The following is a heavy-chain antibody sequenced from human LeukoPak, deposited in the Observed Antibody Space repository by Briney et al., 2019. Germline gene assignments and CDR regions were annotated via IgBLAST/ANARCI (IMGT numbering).Heavy chain of an antibody. Sequence: GGSLRLSCAASGFTFSGSALHWVRQASGKGLEWVGRIRSTANGYATAYAASVKGRFTISRDDSKNTAYLQMDSLKTEDTAVYYCTGNYYGSGSYAGFDYWGQGTLVTVSS. CDR3: TGNYYGSGSYAGFDY. J-gene: IGHJ4*02. D-gene: IGHD3-10*01. V-gene: IGHV3-73*01. CDR1: GFTFSGSA. CDR2: IRSTANGYAT.